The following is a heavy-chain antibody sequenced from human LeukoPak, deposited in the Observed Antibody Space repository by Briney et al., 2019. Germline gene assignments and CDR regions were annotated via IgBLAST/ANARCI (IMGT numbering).Heavy chain of an antibody. CDR3: ARGRLGELSSASFGY. D-gene: IGHD3-16*02. Sequence: SETLSLTCAVYGGSFSGYYWSWIRQPPGKGLEWIGEINHSGSTNYNPSLKSRVTISVDTSKNQFSLKLSSVTAADTAVYYCARGRLGELSSASFGYWGQGTLVTVSS. CDR2: INHSGST. CDR1: GGSFSGYY. V-gene: IGHV4-34*01. J-gene: IGHJ4*02.